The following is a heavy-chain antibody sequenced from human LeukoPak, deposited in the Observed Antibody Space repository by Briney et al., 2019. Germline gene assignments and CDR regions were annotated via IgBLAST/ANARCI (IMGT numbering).Heavy chain of an antibody. CDR3: AKDITNGWGHSYGANFDY. V-gene: IGHV3-43*02. D-gene: IGHD5-18*01. Sequence: GGSLRLSCAASGFTFDDYAMHWVRQAPGKGLDWVSLISGDGGSTYYADSVKGRFTISRDNSKNSLYLQMNSLRTEDTALYYCAKDITNGWGHSYGANFDYWGQGTLVTVSS. J-gene: IGHJ4*02. CDR2: ISGDGGST. CDR1: GFTFDDYA.